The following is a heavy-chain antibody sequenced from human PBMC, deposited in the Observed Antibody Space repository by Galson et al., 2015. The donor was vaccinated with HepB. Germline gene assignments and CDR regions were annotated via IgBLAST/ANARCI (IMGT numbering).Heavy chain of an antibody. J-gene: IGHJ4*02. CDR2: IHPGDSDS. V-gene: IGHV5-51*01. Sequence: QSGAEVKKPGESLKISCEASGYSFTSYWIGWVRQMPGKGLEWMGIIHPGDSDSRYSPSFEGQVTISADKSINTAYLQWSSLKASDTAMYYCARRSIAARRPGVPGAVDYWGQGTLVTVSS. D-gene: IGHD6-6*01. CDR3: ARRSIAARRPGVPGAVDY. CDR1: GYSFTSYW.